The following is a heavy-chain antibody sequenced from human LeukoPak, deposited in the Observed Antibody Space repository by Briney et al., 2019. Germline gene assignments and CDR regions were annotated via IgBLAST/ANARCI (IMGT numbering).Heavy chain of an antibody. D-gene: IGHD3-10*02. CDR2: INSDGSST. Sequence: GGSLRLSCAASRFTFSTCWMHWVRQAPGKGLVWVSRINSDGSSTGYADSVKGRFTISRDNAKNSLYLQMNRLRAEDTAVYYCAELGITMIGGVWGKGTTVTISS. CDR1: RFTFSTCW. J-gene: IGHJ6*04. V-gene: IGHV3-74*01. CDR3: AELGITMIGGV.